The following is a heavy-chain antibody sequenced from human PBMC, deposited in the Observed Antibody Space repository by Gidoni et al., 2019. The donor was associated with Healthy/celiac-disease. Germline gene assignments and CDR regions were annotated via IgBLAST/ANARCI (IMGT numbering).Heavy chain of an antibody. D-gene: IGHD3-9*01. CDR3: AKDASPYDILTGYLGY. Sequence: EVQLLESGGGLVQPGGSLRLSCAASGFTFSSYAMSWVRQAPGKGLEWVSAISGSVGSTYYADSLKGRFTISRDNSKNTLYLQMNSLRAEDTAVYYCAKDASPYDILTGYLGYWGQGTLVTVSS. V-gene: IGHV3-23*01. J-gene: IGHJ4*02. CDR1: GFTFSSYA. CDR2: ISGSVGST.